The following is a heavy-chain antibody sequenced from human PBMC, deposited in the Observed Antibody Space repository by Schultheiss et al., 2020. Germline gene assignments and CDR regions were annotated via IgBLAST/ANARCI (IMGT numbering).Heavy chain of an antibody. J-gene: IGHJ5*02. Sequence: GESLKISCAASGFTFSDYYMSWVRQAPGKGLEWVSAISGSGGSTYYADSVKGRFTISRDNSKNTLYLQMNSLRAEDTAVYYCAKDEGIVGATTFLPWGQGTLVTVAS. CDR2: ISGSGGST. D-gene: IGHD1-26*01. CDR3: AKDEGIVGATTFLP. CDR1: GFTFSDYY. V-gene: IGHV3-23*01.